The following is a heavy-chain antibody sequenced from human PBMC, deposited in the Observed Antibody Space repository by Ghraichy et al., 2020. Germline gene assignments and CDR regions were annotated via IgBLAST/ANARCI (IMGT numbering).Heavy chain of an antibody. J-gene: IGHJ6*02. Sequence: GGSLRLSCAASGFTFSSYSMNWVRQAPGKGLEWVSSISSSSSYIYYADSVKGRFTISRDNAKNSLYLQMNSLRAEDTAVYYCARDPGLFGRDFDCTKTCRYHYYYGMDVLSQGTMVTFSS. CDR3: ARDPGLFGRDFDCTKTCRYHYYYGMDV. V-gene: IGHV3-21*01. D-gene: IGHD3-9*01. CDR1: GFTFSSYS. CDR2: ISSSSSYI.